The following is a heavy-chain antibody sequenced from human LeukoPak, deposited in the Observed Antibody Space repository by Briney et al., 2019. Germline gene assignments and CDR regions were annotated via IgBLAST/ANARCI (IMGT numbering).Heavy chain of an antibody. CDR2: IYYSGST. D-gene: IGHD3-22*01. CDR3: GRVEDSSGYLDY. CDR1: GGSISSYY. Sequence: SETLSLTCTVSGGSISSYYWSWIRQPPGKGLGWIGYIYYSGSTNYNPSLKRRVTISVDTSKNQFSLKLSSVTPADTAVYYCGRVEDSSGYLDYWGQGTLVTVSS. V-gene: IGHV4-59*01. J-gene: IGHJ4*02.